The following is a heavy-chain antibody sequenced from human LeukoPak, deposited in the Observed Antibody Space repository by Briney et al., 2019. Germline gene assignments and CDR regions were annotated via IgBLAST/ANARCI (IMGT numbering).Heavy chain of an antibody. CDR3: ARQTPYYYDSSGYYSYYFDY. D-gene: IGHD3-22*01. CDR1: GGSISSYC. Sequence: PSETLSLTCTVSGGSISSYCWSWIRQPPGKGLEWIGYIYTSGSTNYNPSLKSRVTISVDTSKNQFSLKLSSVTAADTAVYYCARQTPYYYDSSGYYSYYFDYWGQGTLVTVSS. J-gene: IGHJ4*02. V-gene: IGHV4-4*09. CDR2: IYTSGST.